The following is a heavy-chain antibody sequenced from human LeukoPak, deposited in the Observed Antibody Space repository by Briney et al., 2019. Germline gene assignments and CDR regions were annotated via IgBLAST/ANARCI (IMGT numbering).Heavy chain of an antibody. CDR3: AREGRPGYDYVWGSYRPEGYYYYYMDV. D-gene: IGHD3-16*02. V-gene: IGHV3-21*01. J-gene: IGHJ6*03. CDR1: GFTFSSYS. Sequence: GGSLRLSCAASGFTFSSYSMNWVRQAPGKGLEWVSSISSSSSYIYYADSVKGRFTISRDNAKNSLYLQMNSLRAEDTAVYYCAREGRPGYDYVWGSYRPEGYYYYYMDVWGKGTTVTVSS. CDR2: ISSSSSYI.